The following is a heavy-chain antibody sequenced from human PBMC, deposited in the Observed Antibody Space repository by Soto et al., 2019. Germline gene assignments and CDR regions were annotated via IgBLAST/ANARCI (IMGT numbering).Heavy chain of an antibody. Sequence: SATLSLTCTVSGGSISSYYWSWIRQPPGKGLEWIGYIYYSGSTNYNPSLKSRVTISVDTSKNQFSLKLSSVTAADTAVYYCARWVVAPRYYGMDVWGQGTTVTVSS. CDR1: GGSISSYY. CDR2: IYYSGST. J-gene: IGHJ6*02. CDR3: ARWVVAPRYYGMDV. V-gene: IGHV4-59*01. D-gene: IGHD2-15*01.